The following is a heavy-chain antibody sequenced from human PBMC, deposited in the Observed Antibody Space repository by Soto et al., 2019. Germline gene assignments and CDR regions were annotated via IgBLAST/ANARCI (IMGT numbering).Heavy chain of an antibody. D-gene: IGHD2-15*01. Sequence: ASVKVSCKASGYTFTSYGISWVRQAPGQGLEWMGWISAYNGNTNYAQKLQGRVTMTTDTSTSTAYMELRSLRSDDTAVYYCARRPGGVVVVAAVDAFDIWGQGTMVTVSS. J-gene: IGHJ3*02. CDR1: GYTFTSYG. CDR3: ARRPGGVVVVAAVDAFDI. V-gene: IGHV1-18*01. CDR2: ISAYNGNT.